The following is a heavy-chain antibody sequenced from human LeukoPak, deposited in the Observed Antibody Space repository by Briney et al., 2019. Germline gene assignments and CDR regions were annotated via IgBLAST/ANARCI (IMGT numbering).Heavy chain of an antibody. CDR3: ARSDDYGDYQVDY. J-gene: IGHJ4*02. Sequence: MPGGSLRLSCAASGFTVSSNYMSWVRQAPGKGLEWVSTITSHSGYIYYADSVKGRFTTSRDNAQNSLYLQMNSLRDEDTAVYYCARSDDYGDYQVDYWGQGTLVTVSS. CDR1: GFTVSSNY. D-gene: IGHD4-17*01. CDR2: ITSHSGYI. V-gene: IGHV3-21*06.